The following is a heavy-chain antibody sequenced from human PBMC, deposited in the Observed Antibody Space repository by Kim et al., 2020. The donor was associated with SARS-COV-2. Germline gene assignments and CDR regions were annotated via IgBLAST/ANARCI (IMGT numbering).Heavy chain of an antibody. Sequence: GGSLRLSCAASGFTFSSYGMHWVRQAPGKGLEWVAVISYDGSNKYYADSVKGRFTISRDNSKNTLYLQMNSLRAEDTAVYYCAKGTPYYYDSSGYYTYFDYWGQGTLVTVSS. CDR2: ISYDGSNK. J-gene: IGHJ4*02. V-gene: IGHV3-30*18. CDR3: AKGTPYYYDSSGYYTYFDY. D-gene: IGHD3-22*01. CDR1: GFTFSSYG.